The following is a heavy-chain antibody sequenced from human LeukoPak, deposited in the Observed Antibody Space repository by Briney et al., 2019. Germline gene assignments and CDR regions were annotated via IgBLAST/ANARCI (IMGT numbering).Heavy chain of an antibody. J-gene: IGHJ4*02. CDR3: ARDWMYSNYF. D-gene: IGHD4-11*01. CDR2: IKQDGSEK. CDR1: GFTFSNYW. V-gene: IGHV3-7*03. Sequence: GGSLRLSCAASGFTFSNYWMSWVRQAPGKGLEWVANIKQDGSEKYYVGSVKGRFTISRDNAKNSLYLQMNSLRAKDTAVYYCARDWMYSNYFRGQGTLVTVSS.